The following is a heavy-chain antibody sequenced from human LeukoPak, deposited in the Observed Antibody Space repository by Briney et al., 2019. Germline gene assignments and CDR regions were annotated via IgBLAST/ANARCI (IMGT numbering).Heavy chain of an antibody. CDR3: ARGYDYVWGSYRED. J-gene: IGHJ4*02. CDR2: IKQDGSEK. V-gene: IGHV3-7*01. D-gene: IGHD3-16*02. CDR1: GFTFSSYW. Sequence: PGGSLRLSCAASGFTFSSYWLSWVRQAPGKGLEWVANIKQDGSEKYYVDSVKGRFTISRDNAKNSIYLQMNSLRAEDTAVYYCARGYDYVWGSYREDWGQGTLVTVSS.